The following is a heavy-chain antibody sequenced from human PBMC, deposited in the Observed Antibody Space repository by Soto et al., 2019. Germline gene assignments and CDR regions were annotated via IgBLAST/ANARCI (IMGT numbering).Heavy chain of an antibody. J-gene: IGHJ4*02. CDR2: IYHSGST. D-gene: IGHD6-19*01. Sequence: SETLSLTCAVSGGSISSGGYSWSWIRQPPGKGLEWIGYIYHSGSTYYNPSLKSRLTVSVDRSKNQFSLRLTSVTAADTAVYYCARGEYSSRNVWFLDYWGQGTPVTVSS. CDR1: GGSISSGGYS. V-gene: IGHV4-30-2*05. CDR3: ARGEYSSRNVWFLDY.